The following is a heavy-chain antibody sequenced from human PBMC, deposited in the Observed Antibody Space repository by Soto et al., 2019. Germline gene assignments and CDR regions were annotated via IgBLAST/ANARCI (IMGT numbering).Heavy chain of an antibody. CDR2: ISTDNGNT. V-gene: IGHV1-18*01. Sequence: QVQLVQSGAEVKKPGASVKVSCKASGYTFTSSGISWVRQAPGQGLEWMGWISTDNGNTKYAQNLQGRVSMTTDTSTSKDERDLRILRSDDTAVYYWARNKGITSFGVYSMYYYGMDVWGQGTTVTVS. D-gene: IGHD3-3*01. CDR3: ARNKGITSFGVYSMYYYGMDV. J-gene: IGHJ6*02. CDR1: GYTFTSSG.